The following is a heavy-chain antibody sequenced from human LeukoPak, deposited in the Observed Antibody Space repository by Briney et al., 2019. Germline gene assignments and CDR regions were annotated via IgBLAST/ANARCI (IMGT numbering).Heavy chain of an antibody. Sequence: GASVEVSCKASGYTFTGYYMHWVRQAPGQGLEWMGWINPNSGGTNYAQKFQGRVTMTRDTSISTAYMELSRLRSDDTAVYYCARAKRSVREYYYYYYMDVWGKGTTVTISS. D-gene: IGHD1-26*01. J-gene: IGHJ6*03. CDR3: ARAKRSVREYYYYYYMDV. CDR2: INPNSGGT. CDR1: GYTFTGYY. V-gene: IGHV1-2*02.